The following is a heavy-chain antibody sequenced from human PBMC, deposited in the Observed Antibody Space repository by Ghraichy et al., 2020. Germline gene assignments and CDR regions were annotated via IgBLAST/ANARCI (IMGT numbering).Heavy chain of an antibody. CDR2: ISYDGSNK. D-gene: IGHD2-21*02. CDR1: GFTFSSYA. Sequence: GGSLRLSCAASGFTFSSYAMHWVRQAPGKGLEWVAVISYDGSNKYYADSVKGRFTISRDNSKNTLYLQMNSLRAEDTAVYYCARVGYCGGDCYLPIDYWGQGTLVTVSS. J-gene: IGHJ4*02. CDR3: ARVGYCGGDCYLPIDY. V-gene: IGHV3-30-3*01.